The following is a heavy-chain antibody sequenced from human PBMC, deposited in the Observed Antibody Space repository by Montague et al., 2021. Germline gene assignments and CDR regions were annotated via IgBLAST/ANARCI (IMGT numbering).Heavy chain of an antibody. Sequence: SETLSLTCIVFGGSISRSNYHWGRFSKPPGKGPEWNGCITYTGNTYHNPSLKSPVTMSVDTSRNPFSLKLTSVTAADTVVYYCARLDIVLIYWGFDYWGQGTLVTVSS. J-gene: IGHJ4*02. CDR1: GGSISRSNYH. CDR3: ARLDIVLIYWGFDY. D-gene: IGHD2-8*01. V-gene: IGHV4-39*01. CDR2: ITYTGNT.